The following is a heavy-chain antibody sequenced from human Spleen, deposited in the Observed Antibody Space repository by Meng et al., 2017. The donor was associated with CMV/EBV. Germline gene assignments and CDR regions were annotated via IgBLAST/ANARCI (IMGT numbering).Heavy chain of an antibody. J-gene: IGHJ4*02. Sequence: HVHIQEPGRGRVKTSETLALTCPVSGGSISSYYWSWIRQPAGKGLEWIGRIYTSGSTNYNPSLKSRVTMSVDTSKNQFSLKLSSVTAADTAVYYCASSTFYDYFDYWGQGTLVTVSS. CDR3: ASSTFYDYFDY. CDR1: GGSISSYY. V-gene: IGHV4-4*07. D-gene: IGHD2/OR15-2a*01. CDR2: IYTSGST.